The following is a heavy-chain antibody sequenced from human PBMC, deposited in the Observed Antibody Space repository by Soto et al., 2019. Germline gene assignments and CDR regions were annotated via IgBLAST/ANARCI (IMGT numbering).Heavy chain of an antibody. D-gene: IGHD2-2*01. CDR1: GFPFVDFG. Sequence: GGSLRLSCEASGFPFVDFGLSWVRQSRGKGLEWVSSINGDGSSSHYADSVRGRFTISRDNSKNTLYLQMNSLRAEDTAVYYCARDGRAAAPNNYGMDVWGQGTTVTVSS. CDR2: INGDGSSS. J-gene: IGHJ6*02. CDR3: ARDGRAAAPNNYGMDV. V-gene: IGHV3-23*01.